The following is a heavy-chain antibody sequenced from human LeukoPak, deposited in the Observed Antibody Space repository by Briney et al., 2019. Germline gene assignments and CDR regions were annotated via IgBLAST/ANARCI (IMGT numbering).Heavy chain of an antibody. V-gene: IGHV1-18*01. D-gene: IGHD2-8*01. CDR3: ARALIPRPLDFDY. Sequence: ASVKVSCKASGYTFTSYGISWVRQPPGQGLEWMGWISAYNGNTNYAQKLQGRVTMTPDTSTRTASMELRSLRSDAAAVYSFARALIPRPLDFDYWGQRTLVTVSS. CDR1: GYTFTSYG. J-gene: IGHJ4*02. CDR2: ISAYNGNT.